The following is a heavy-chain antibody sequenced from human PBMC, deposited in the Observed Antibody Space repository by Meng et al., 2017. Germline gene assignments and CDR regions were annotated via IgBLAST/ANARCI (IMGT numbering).Heavy chain of an antibody. D-gene: IGHD1-26*01. CDR3: ARGSYSFDS. J-gene: IGHJ4*02. CDR1: GDSVSSNSAA. CDR2: AYYRSKWYH. Sequence: QIPLQQSGPGLVKPSQTLSLSCAISGDSVSSNSAAWNWIRQSPSGGLEWLGRAYYRSKWYHDYAESVKSRISIDPDTSKNQFSLQLRSVTPEDSAVYYCARGSYSFDSWGQRTLVTVSS. V-gene: IGHV6-1*01.